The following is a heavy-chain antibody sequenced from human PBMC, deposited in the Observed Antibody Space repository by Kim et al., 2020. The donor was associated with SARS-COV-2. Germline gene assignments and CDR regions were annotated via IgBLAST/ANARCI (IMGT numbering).Heavy chain of an antibody. CDR3: AKDRPSNY. Sequence: GGSTNYADSVKGRFTISRDNSKNTLQLQMSSLRVEDTAVYYCAKDRPSNYWGQGTLVTVSS. CDR2: GGST. V-gene: IGHV3-23*01. J-gene: IGHJ4*02.